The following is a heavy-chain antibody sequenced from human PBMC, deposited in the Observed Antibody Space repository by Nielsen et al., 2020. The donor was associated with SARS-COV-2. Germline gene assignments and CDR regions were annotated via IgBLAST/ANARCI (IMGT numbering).Heavy chain of an antibody. J-gene: IGHJ6*02. CDR2: IYTDGST. Sequence: GESLKISCAASGFTISSSFMSWVRQAAGKGLDWVSVIYTDGSTSHADSVKGRFTISRDNSKNTLYLQMNSLRAEDTAVYYCARDNWGRMDVWGQGTTVTVSS. CDR1: GFTISSSF. D-gene: IGHD7-27*01. V-gene: IGHV3-66*01. CDR3: ARDNWGRMDV.